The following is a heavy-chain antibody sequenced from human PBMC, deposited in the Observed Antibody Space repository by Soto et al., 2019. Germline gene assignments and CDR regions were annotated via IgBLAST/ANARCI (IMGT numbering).Heavy chain of an antibody. J-gene: IGHJ6*02. CDR3: ARSQGSSTSLEIYYYYYYGMDV. CDR2: IIPISGTA. Sequence: QVQLVQSGAEVKKPGSSVKVSCKASGCTFSSYAISWVRQAPGQGLEWMGGIIPISGTANYAQKFQGRVTITADESTSTVYMGLSSLRSEDTAVYFCARSQGSSTSLEIYYYYYYGMDVWGQGTTVTVSS. V-gene: IGHV1-69*01. D-gene: IGHD2-2*01. CDR1: GCTFSSYA.